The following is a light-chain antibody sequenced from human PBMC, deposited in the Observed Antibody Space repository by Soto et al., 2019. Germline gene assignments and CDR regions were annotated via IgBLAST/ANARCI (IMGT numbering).Light chain of an antibody. CDR2: TAS. Sequence: DIQMTQSPSSLSASVGDRVTITCRTSQNIDNYLNWYQQESGRAPKLLIYTASNLQSGVPSRFSGSGSGTDLTLTISSLQPEDFATYYCQQSYSSPRTFGQGTKVEI. V-gene: IGKV1-39*01. CDR3: QQSYSSPRT. J-gene: IGKJ1*01. CDR1: QNIDNY.